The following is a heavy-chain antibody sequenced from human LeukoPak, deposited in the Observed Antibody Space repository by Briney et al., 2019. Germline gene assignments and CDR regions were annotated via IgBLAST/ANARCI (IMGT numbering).Heavy chain of an antibody. CDR2: ISYDGSNK. J-gene: IGHJ6*04. CDR1: GFTFSSYG. D-gene: IGHD3-10*01. Sequence: PGGSLRLSCAASGFTFSSYGMHWVRQAPGKGLEWVAVISYDGSNKYYADSVKGRFTISRDNSKNTLYLQMNSLRVEDTAVYYCAKTYYYGSGSYSNYYYGMGVWGKGTTVTVSS. V-gene: IGHV3-30*18. CDR3: AKTYYYGSGSYSNYYYGMGV.